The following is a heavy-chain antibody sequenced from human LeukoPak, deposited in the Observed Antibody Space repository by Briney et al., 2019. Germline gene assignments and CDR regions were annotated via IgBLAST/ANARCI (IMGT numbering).Heavy chain of an antibody. CDR3: TTDPMIVVVISLLPFDY. D-gene: IGHD3-22*01. Sequence: GGSLRLSCAASGFTFSNAWMSWVRQAPGKGLEWVGRIKSKTDGGTTDYAAPVKGRFTISRDDSKNTLYLQMNSLKTEDTAVYYCTTDPMIVVVISLLPFDYWGQGTLVTVSS. CDR2: IKSKTDGGTT. V-gene: IGHV3-15*01. CDR1: GFTFSNAW. J-gene: IGHJ4*02.